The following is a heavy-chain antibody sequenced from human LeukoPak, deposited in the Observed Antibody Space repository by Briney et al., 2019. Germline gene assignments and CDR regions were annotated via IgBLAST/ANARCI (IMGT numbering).Heavy chain of an antibody. J-gene: IGHJ5*02. CDR2: IYHSGST. V-gene: IGHV4-34*01. CDR3: ARGGSSSREFDP. CDR1: GFTFSGYY. Sequence: EPGGSLRLSCAASGFTFSGYYMAWIRQAPGKGLEWIGEIYHSGSTNYNPSLKSRVTISVDKSKNQFSQKLSSVTAADTAVYYCARGGSSSREFDPWGQGTLVTVSS. D-gene: IGHD6-13*01.